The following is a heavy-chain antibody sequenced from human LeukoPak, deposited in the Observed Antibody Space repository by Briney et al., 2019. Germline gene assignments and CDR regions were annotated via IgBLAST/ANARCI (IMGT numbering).Heavy chain of an antibody. V-gene: IGHV3-30*03. CDR1: GFTFSSYG. D-gene: IGHD5-18*01. J-gene: IGHJ4*02. Sequence: GGSLRLSCAASGFTFSSYGMHWVRQAPGKGLEWVAVISYDGSNKYYADSVKGRFTISRDNSKNTLYLQMNSLRAEDTAVYYCLFDSVGYSYAPDYWGQGTLVTVSS. CDR2: ISYDGSNK. CDR3: LFDSVGYSYAPDY.